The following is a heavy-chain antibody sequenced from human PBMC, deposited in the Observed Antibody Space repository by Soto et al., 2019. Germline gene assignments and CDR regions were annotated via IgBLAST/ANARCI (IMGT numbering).Heavy chain of an antibody. Sequence: GSGPTLVNPTQTLTLTCTFSGFSLSTSGVGVGWIRQPPGEALEWLALIYWNDDKRYSPSLKSRLTITKETSKNQVVLTMTSMDPVDTATYYCAHRREATRWAPDAFDIWGQGTMVTVSS. CDR3: AHRREATRWAPDAFDI. V-gene: IGHV2-5*01. CDR1: GFSLSTSGVG. J-gene: IGHJ3*02. D-gene: IGHD1-1*01. CDR2: IYWNDDK.